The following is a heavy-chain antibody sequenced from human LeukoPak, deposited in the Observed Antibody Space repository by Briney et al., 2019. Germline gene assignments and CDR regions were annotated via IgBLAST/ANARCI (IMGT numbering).Heavy chain of an antibody. J-gene: IGHJ4*02. V-gene: IGHV3-74*01. D-gene: IGHD3-3*01. CDR1: GFTFSTYW. Sequence: PGGSLRLSCAASGFTFSTYWMHWVRQTPGKGLVWVSRINTDGSTTNYADSVKGRFTISRDNAKNTLYLQMNSLRAEDTAVYYCAKDMLRFLEWFPVAVDYWGQGTLVTVSS. CDR3: AKDMLRFLEWFPVAVDY. CDR2: INTDGSTT.